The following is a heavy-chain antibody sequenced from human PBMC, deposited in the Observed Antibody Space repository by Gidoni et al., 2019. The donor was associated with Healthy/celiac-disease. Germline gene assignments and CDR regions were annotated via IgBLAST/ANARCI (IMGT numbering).Heavy chain of an antibody. Sequence: PGLVKPSQTLSLTCTVSGGSISSGDYYWSWIRQPPGKGLEWIGYIYYSGSTYYNPSLKSRVTISVDTSKNQFSLKLSSVTAADTAVYYCARDQEDYYDSKGPAWYFDLWGRGTLVTVSS. V-gene: IGHV4-30-4*08. J-gene: IGHJ2*01. CDR2: IYYSGST. CDR3: ARDQEDYYDSKGPAWYFDL. D-gene: IGHD3-22*01. CDR1: GGSISSGDYY.